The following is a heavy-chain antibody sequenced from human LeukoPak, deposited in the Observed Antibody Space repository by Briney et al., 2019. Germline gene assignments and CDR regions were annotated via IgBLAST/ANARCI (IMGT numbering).Heavy chain of an antibody. D-gene: IGHD3-16*01. Sequence: GGSLRLSCAASGFTFSSYAMSWVRQAPGKGLEWVSAISGSGGSTYYADFVKGRFTISRDNSKNTLYLQMNSLRAEDTAVYYCAKDLSAGFYDYVWGSPFDYWGQGTLVTVSS. V-gene: IGHV3-23*01. CDR1: GFTFSSYA. J-gene: IGHJ4*02. CDR3: AKDLSAGFYDYVWGSPFDY. CDR2: ISGSGGST.